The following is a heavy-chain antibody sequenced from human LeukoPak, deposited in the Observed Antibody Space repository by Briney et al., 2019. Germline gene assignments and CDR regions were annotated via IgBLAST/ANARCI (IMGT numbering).Heavy chain of an antibody. D-gene: IGHD6-19*01. J-gene: IGHJ4*02. CDR3: ARGTTYSSGWYYFDY. CDR2: IWSDGSNK. V-gene: IGHV3-33*08. CDR1: GFTFSSYA. Sequence: GGSLRLSCAASGFTFSSYAMHWVRQAPGKGLEWVAVIWSDGSNKYYADSVKGRFTISRDNSKNTLYLQMSSLRAEDTAVYYCARGTTYSSGWYYFDYWGQGTLVTVSS.